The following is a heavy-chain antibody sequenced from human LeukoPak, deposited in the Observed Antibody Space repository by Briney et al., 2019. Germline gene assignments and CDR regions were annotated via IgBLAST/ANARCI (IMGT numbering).Heavy chain of an antibody. D-gene: IGHD7-27*01. Sequence: GGSLRLSCAASGFTFTTCSMNWVRQAPGKGLEWVSHMGIGTSTIGYADSVKGRFTISRDNAKNSVHLQMSNLRVDDSAVYYCVRDKDWGFDSWGQGTLVTVSS. CDR3: VRDKDWGFDS. CDR1: GFTFTTCS. CDR2: MGIGTSTI. J-gene: IGHJ4*02. V-gene: IGHV3-48*01.